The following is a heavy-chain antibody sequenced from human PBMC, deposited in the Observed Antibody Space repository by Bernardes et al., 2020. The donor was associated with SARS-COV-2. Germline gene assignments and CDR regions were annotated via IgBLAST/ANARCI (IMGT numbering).Heavy chain of an antibody. CDR2: ISWNSGSI. Sequence: GGSLRLSCAASGFTFGDYAMHWVRQAPGKGLEWVSGISWNSGSIGYADSVKGRFTISRDNAKNSLYLQMNSLRAEDTALYYCAKGPMLYCSSTSCYGALASPYYYYGMDVWGQGTTVTVSS. J-gene: IGHJ6*02. D-gene: IGHD2-2*01. V-gene: IGHV3-9*01. CDR3: AKGPMLYCSSTSCYGALASPYYYYGMDV. CDR1: GFTFGDYA.